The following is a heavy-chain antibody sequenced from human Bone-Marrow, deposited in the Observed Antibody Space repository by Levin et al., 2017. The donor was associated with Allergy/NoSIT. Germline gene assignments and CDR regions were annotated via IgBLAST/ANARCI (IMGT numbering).Heavy chain of an antibody. CDR2: IHYSGTI. J-gene: IGHJ6*02. CDR3: TRALSIRGNRYYYGMDA. V-gene: IGHV4-39*07. Sequence: SQTLSLTCSVSGGAVSSPNYYWGWIRQPPGKGLEWIGSIHYSGTIYSNPSLKSRVTMSVDTSTDQFSLILSSVTAADTAVYYCTRALSIRGNRYYYGMDAWGQGTTVVVSS. CDR1: GGAVSSPNYY.